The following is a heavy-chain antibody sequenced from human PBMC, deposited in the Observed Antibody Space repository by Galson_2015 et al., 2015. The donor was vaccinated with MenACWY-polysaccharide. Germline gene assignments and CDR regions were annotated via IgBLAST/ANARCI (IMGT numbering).Heavy chain of an antibody. CDR3: ARGHYDTDV. V-gene: IGHV3-7*01. CDR1: GFTFSSYW. J-gene: IGHJ6*02. CDR2: IKKDGSEK. Sequence: LRLSCAASGFTFSSYWMTWVRQAPGKGLEWVANIKKDGSEKYYVDSVKGRFTISRDNSKNSLYLQMHSLRAEDTAVYSCARGHYDTDVWGQGTTVTVSS.